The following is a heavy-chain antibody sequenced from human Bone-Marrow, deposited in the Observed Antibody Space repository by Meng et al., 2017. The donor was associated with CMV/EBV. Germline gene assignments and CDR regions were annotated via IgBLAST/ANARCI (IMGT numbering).Heavy chain of an antibody. J-gene: IGHJ6*02. V-gene: IGHV3-13*01. D-gene: IGHD3-22*01. CDR3: ARDVSRGWYYGIDV. Sequence: GESLKISCAASGFTFSSNDMHWVRQTTGKGLEWVSAIGTAGDTYYPGSVKGRFTISRDNAKNSLYLQMNSLRAEDTAVYYCARDVSRGWYYGIDVWGQGTTVTVSS. CDR2: IGTAGDT. CDR1: GFTFSSND.